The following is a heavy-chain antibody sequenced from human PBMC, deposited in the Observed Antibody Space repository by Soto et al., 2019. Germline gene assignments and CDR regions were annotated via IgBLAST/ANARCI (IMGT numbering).Heavy chain of an antibody. Sequence: ASVKVSCKASGNTFTSYDINWVREATGHGLEWMGWINPNSGNIGYAQKFQGRVTMTRDTAIRTAYMEVSRLRSDDTAVYYCARGRASGSYYLLDYWGQGTLVTVSS. D-gene: IGHD3-10*01. V-gene: IGHV1-8*01. CDR3: ARGRASGSYYLLDY. CDR2: INPNSGNI. J-gene: IGHJ4*02. CDR1: GNTFTSYD.